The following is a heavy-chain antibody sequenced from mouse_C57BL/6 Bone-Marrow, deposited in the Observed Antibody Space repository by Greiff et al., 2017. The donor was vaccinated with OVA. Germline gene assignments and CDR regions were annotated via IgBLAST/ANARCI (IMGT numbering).Heavy chain of an antibody. Sequence: EVQVVESGGGLVQPGGSLSLSCAASGFTFTDYYMSWVRQPPGKALEWLGFIRNKANGYTTEYSASVKGRFTISRDNSQSILYLQMNALRAEDSATYYCARWDYYGSSYDAMDYWGQGTSVTVSS. CDR1: GFTFTDYY. CDR3: ARWDYYGSSYDAMDY. V-gene: IGHV7-3*01. J-gene: IGHJ4*01. CDR2: IRNKANGYTT. D-gene: IGHD1-1*01.